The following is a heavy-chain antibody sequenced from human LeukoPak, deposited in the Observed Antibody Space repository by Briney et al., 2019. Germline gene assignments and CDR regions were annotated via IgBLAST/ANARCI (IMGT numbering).Heavy chain of an antibody. CDR3: ARHATYYYDSSGYVFDY. CDR1: GGSISSGSYY. D-gene: IGHD3-22*01. J-gene: IGHJ4*02. V-gene: IGHV4-39*01. CDR2: IYYSGST. Sequence: SETLSLTCTVSGGSISSGSYYWGWIRQPPGKGLEWIGSIYYSGSTYYNPSLKSRVTISVDTSKNQFSLKLSSVTAADTAVYYCARHATYYYDSSGYVFDYWGQGTLVTVSS.